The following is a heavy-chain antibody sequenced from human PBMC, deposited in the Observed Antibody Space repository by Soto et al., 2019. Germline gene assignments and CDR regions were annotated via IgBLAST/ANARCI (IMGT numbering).Heavy chain of an antibody. CDR2: TDSDGSFT. CDR3: VSDDFGLGLYH. Sequence: EVQLVESGGGLVQPGGSLRLSCVASGFTFSSYWMHWVRRTPGQGLVWVSHTDSDGSFTTYADSVKGRFTISRDNAKSTLFLQMNSLRAEDTAVYDCVSDDFGLGLYHWGLGTLVTVSS. J-gene: IGHJ5*02. CDR1: GFTFSSYW. D-gene: IGHD1-26*01. V-gene: IGHV3-74*01.